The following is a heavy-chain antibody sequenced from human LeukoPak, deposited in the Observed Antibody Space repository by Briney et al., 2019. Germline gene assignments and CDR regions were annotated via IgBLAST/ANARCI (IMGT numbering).Heavy chain of an antibody. CDR1: GYTFTGYY. J-gene: IGHJ4*02. V-gene: IGHV1-2*02. CDR2: INPNSGGT. CDR3: ARDKYSSGWTNFDY. Sequence: ASVKVSCKASGYTFTGYYMHWVRQAPGQGLEWMGWINPNSGGTNYAQKFQGRVTMTRDTYISTAYMELSRLRSDDTAVYYCARDKYSSGWTNFDYWGQGTLVTVSS. D-gene: IGHD6-19*01.